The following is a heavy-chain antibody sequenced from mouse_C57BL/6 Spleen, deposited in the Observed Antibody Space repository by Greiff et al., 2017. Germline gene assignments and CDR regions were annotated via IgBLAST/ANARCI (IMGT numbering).Heavy chain of an antibody. CDR1: GFTFSDYG. V-gene: IGHV5-17*01. CDR2: ISSGSSTI. CDR3: ARGYDYDDGGYYFDY. Sequence: EVMLVESGGGLVKPGGSLKLSCAASGFTFSDYGMHWVRQAPETGLEWVAYISSGSSTIYYEDTVKGRFTISRDNAKNTLFLQMTSLRSEDTAVYYCARGYDYDDGGYYFDYWGQGTTRTVSS. J-gene: IGHJ2*01. D-gene: IGHD2-4*01.